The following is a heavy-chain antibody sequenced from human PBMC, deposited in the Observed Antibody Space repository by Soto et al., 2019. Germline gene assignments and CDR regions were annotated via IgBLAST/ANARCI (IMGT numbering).Heavy chain of an antibody. Sequence: LSLTCTVSGGSISSSSYYWGWIRQPPGKGLEWIGSIYYSGSTYYNPSLKSRVTISVDTSKNQFSLKLSSVTAADTAVYYCARGELRYFGYWGQGTLVTVSS. CDR1: GGSISSSSYY. J-gene: IGHJ4*02. V-gene: IGHV4-39*01. D-gene: IGHD3-9*01. CDR2: IYYSGST. CDR3: ARGELRYFGY.